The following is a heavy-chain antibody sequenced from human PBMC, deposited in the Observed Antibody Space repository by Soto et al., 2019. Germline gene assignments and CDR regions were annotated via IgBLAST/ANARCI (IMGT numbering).Heavy chain of an antibody. J-gene: IGHJ5*02. CDR3: ARSIVDKAMVFWFDP. Sequence: PGGSLRLSCAASGFTFSSYAMHWVRQAPGKGLEWVAVISYDGSNKYYADSVKCRFTISRDNSKNTLYLQMNSLRAEDTAVYYCARSIVDKAMVFWFDPWGQGTLVTVSS. D-gene: IGHD5-18*01. V-gene: IGHV3-30-3*01. CDR1: GFTFSSYA. CDR2: ISYDGSNK.